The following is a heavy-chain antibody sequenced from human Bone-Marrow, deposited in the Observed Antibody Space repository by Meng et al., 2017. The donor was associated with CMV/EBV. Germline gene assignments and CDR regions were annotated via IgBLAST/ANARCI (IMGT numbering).Heavy chain of an antibody. V-gene: IGHV3-9*01. D-gene: IGHD3-9*01. CDR3: VKGTGYDILTGYLDY. CDR2: ISWNGGSI. J-gene: IGHJ4*02. CDR1: GFTFDDYA. Sequence: SLKISCTASGFTFDDYALHWVWQPPGKGLEWVSGISWNGGSIDYVDSVRGRFTISRDNDRNSVYLLMDSLRVEDTAKYYCVKGTGYDILTGYLDYWGRGALVTVSS.